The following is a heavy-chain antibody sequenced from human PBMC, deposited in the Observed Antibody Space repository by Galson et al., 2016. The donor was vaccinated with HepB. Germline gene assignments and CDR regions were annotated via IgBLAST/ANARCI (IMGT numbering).Heavy chain of an antibody. CDR3: ARDEGEYSLFDS. CDR2: GWYDGSKK. CDR1: GFSLNSYV. V-gene: IGHV3-33*01. D-gene: IGHD5-18*01. J-gene: IGHJ4*02. Sequence: SLRLSCAASGFSLNSYVMHWVRQAPGKGLEWAAVGWYDGSKKYYADSVKGRFTISRDISKNTLYLQMNNLRVEDTAVYYCARDEGEYSLFDSWGQGTQVTVSS.